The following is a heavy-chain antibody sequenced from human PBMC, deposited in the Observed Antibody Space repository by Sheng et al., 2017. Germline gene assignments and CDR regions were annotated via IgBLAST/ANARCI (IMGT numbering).Heavy chain of an antibody. J-gene: IGHJ6*03. V-gene: IGHV1-18*01. CDR2: ISAYNGNT. CDR3: ARVGSYYDFWSGRYYYYYYMDV. Sequence: QVQLVQSGAEVKKPGASVKVSCKASGYTFTSYGISWVRQAPGQGLEWMGWISAYNGNTNYAQKLQGRVTMTTDTSTSTAYMELRSLRSDDTAVYYCARVGSYYDFWSGRYYYYYYMDVWGKGTTVTVSS. D-gene: IGHD3-3*01. CDR1: GYTFTSYG.